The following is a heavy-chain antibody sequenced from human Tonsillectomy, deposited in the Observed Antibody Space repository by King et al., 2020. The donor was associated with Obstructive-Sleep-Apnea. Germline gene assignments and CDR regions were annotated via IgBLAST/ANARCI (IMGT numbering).Heavy chain of an antibody. V-gene: IGHV1-2*02. Sequence: QLVQSGAEVKKPGASVKVSCKASGYTFTGYYIHWVRQAPGQGLEWMGWISPNSGATKYAQKFQDRVTMTRDTSISTAYMDLSRLRSDDTAIYYCARDMAAYDSTSPAYWGQGTLVTVSS. CDR1: GYTFTGYY. J-gene: IGHJ4*02. CDR2: ISPNSGAT. CDR3: ARDMAAYDSTSPAY. D-gene: IGHD3-10*01.